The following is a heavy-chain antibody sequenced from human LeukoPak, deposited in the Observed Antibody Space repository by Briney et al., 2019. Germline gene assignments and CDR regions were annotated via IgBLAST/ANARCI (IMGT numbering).Heavy chain of an antibody. CDR1: GGSISSYY. J-gene: IGHJ5*02. V-gene: IGHV4-4*07. CDR2: ISTSGST. CDR3: ARQRIAAAGRANWFDP. Sequence: SETLSLTCTVSGGSISSYYWSWIRQPAGKGLESIGHISTSGSTNYNPSLKSRVTMSVDTSKNQFSLKLSSVTAADTAVYYCARQRIAAAGRANWFDPWGQGTLVTVSS. D-gene: IGHD6-13*01.